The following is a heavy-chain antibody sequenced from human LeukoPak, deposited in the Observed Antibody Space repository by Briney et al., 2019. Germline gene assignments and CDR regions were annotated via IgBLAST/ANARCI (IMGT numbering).Heavy chain of an antibody. CDR3: ARGHGVWFGDPDNYYYDSMDV. D-gene: IGHD3-10*01. CDR2: IIPILGIA. V-gene: IGHV1-69*04. J-gene: IGHJ6*02. Sequence: ASVKVSCKASGGTFSSYAISWVRQAPGQGLEWMGRIIPILGIANYAQKFQGRVTITADKSTSTAYMELSSLRSEDTAVYYCARGHGVWFGDPDNYYYDSMDVWVQGTTVTVSS. CDR1: GGTFSSYA.